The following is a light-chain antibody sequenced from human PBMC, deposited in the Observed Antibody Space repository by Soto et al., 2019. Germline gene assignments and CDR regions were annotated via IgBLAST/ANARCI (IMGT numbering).Light chain of an antibody. J-gene: IGKJ1*01. Sequence: DIQLTQYPSSLSASVGDTVTITCRASQTVSRYLNWYQQKSGTAPKLLIYAASTLHTGVPSRFSGRGSGTDFTLTINNLQREDFADYFCQQTSSNLWTFGQGTKVDIK. CDR3: QQTSSNLWT. CDR2: AAS. V-gene: IGKV1-39*01. CDR1: QTVSRY.